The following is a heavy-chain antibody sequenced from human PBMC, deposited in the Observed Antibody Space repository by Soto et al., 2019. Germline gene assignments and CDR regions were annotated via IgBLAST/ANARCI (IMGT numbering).Heavy chain of an antibody. Sequence: GGSLRLSCAASGFTFSSYSMNWVRQAPGRGLEWVSYINGGSTVIYYADSRRGRFTVSRDNAKNSLYLQVNSLRDEDTAVYYCARDYHCDYWGQGTLVTVSS. V-gene: IGHV3-48*02. CDR3: ARDYHCDY. CDR2: INGGSTVI. D-gene: IGHD3-16*02. J-gene: IGHJ4*02. CDR1: GFTFSSYS.